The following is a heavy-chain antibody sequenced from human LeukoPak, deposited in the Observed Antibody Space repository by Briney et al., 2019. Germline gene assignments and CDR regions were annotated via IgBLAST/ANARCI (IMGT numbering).Heavy chain of an antibody. J-gene: IGHJ4*02. D-gene: IGHD3-22*01. V-gene: IGHV1-2*06. Sequence: AAVKVSSKDSGYSFTGYYMHWGRQALGQGLEWMGRTNRNNDGTKYAQKFQGRDTMTRDTYNRTAYMELSRLRSDHTAVYYCARADRSYYDTSGYYHWGQGTLVTVSS. CDR2: TNRNNDGT. CDR1: GYSFTGYY. CDR3: ARADRSYYDTSGYYH.